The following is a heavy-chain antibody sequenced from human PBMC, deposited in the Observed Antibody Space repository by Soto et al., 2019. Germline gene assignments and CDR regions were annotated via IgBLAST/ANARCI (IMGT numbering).Heavy chain of an antibody. Sequence: GGSLRLSCATTGFSVNNNDMSWVRQAPGKGLEWVSLIYSSGSIKYADSVKGRFTISRDNSKNTLYLQMNSLRAEDTAVFYCAKERSSGWSFDYWGQGTLVTVSS. CDR3: AKERSSGWSFDY. D-gene: IGHD6-19*01. CDR2: IYSSGSI. CDR1: GFSVNNND. J-gene: IGHJ4*02. V-gene: IGHV3-53*01.